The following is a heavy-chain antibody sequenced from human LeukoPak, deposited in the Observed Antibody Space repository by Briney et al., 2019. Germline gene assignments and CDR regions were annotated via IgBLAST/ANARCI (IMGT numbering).Heavy chain of an antibody. Sequence: TLSPTLTLSWGSIRSGVYYLSWVRPPPGKGLGWVGYIYYSGSTYYNPSLKSRVTISVDTSKNQFSLKLSSVTAADTAVYYCARAKSGGYSYGYYFDYWGQGTLVTVSS. D-gene: IGHD5-18*01. CDR2: IYYSGST. V-gene: IGHV4-30-4*08. CDR3: ARAKSGGYSYGYYFDY. J-gene: IGHJ4*02. CDR1: WGSIRSGVYY.